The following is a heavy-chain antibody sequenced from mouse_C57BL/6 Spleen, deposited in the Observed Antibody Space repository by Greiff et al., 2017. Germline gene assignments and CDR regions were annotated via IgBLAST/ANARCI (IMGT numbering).Heavy chain of an antibody. CDR1: GYTFTSYW. CDR2: IYPSDSET. J-gene: IGHJ3*01. D-gene: IGHD3-2*02. CDR3: ARREDSGTWFAY. Sequence: QVQLQQPGAELVRPGSSVKLSCKASGYTFTSYWMDWVKQRPGQGLEWIGNIYPSDSETHYNQKFKDKATLTVDKSSSTAYMQLSSLTSEDSAVYYCARREDSGTWFAYWGQGTLVTVSA. V-gene: IGHV1-61*01.